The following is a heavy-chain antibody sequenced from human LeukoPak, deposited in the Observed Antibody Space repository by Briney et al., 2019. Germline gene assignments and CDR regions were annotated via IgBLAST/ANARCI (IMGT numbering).Heavy chain of an antibody. CDR3: AKDSSGWYRYFDY. CDR2: ISGSGGST. V-gene: IGHV3-23*01. D-gene: IGHD6-19*01. Sequence: GGSLRLSCAASGFTFSSYAKSWVRQAPGKGLEWVSAISGSGGSTYYADSVKGRFTISRDNSKNTLYLQMNSLRAEDTAVYYCAKDSSGWYRYFDYWGQGTLVTVSS. CDR1: GFTFSSYA. J-gene: IGHJ4*02.